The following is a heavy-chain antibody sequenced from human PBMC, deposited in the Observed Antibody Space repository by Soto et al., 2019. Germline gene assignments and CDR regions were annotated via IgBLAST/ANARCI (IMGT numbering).Heavy chain of an antibody. D-gene: IGHD2-15*01. J-gene: IGHJ4*02. Sequence: LRLSCIASGFTFSTTAMHWVRQAPGKGLEWVALISFDGKNIFYAGSVKGRFTISRDNSKNTLYLQMDSLRADDTAVYFCARGLSARYYFDSWGQGVLVTVSS. V-gene: IGHV3-30*04. CDR3: ARGLSARYYFDS. CDR2: ISFDGKNI. CDR1: GFTFSTTA.